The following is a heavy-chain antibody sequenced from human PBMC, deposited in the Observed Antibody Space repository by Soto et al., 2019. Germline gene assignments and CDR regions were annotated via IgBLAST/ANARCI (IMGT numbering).Heavy chain of an antibody. D-gene: IGHD3-22*01. CDR2: INAGNGNT. CDR3: ARDRLEDDSSGYYPYYFDY. CDR1: GYTFTSYA. J-gene: IGHJ4*02. V-gene: IGHV1-3*01. Sequence: ASVKVSCKASGYTFTSYAMHWVRQAPGQRLEWMGWINAGNGNTKYSQKFQGRVTITRDTSASTAYMELSSLRSEDTAVYYCARDRLEDDSSGYYPYYFDYWGRGTLVIVAS.